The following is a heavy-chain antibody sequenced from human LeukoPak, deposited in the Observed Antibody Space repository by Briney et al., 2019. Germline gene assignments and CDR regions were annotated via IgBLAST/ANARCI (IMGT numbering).Heavy chain of an antibody. CDR1: GFTFSSYE. CDR2: ISGSGSTI. V-gene: IGHV3-48*03. CDR3: ARGGFNFEY. D-gene: IGHD3-16*01. Sequence: PGGSLTLSCAASGFTFSSYEMNWVRQAPGKGLEWVSYISGSGSTIYYADSVKGRFTISRDNAKNSLYLQMNSLRADDTAVYYCARGGFNFEYWGQGILVTVSS. J-gene: IGHJ4*02.